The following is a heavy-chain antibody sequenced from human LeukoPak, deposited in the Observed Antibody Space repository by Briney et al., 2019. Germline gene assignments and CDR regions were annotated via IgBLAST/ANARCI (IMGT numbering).Heavy chain of an antibody. D-gene: IGHD1-26*01. CDR2: IYSGGST. CDR3: ARDQEWDNAFDI. CDR1: GFTVSSNY. J-gene: IGHJ3*02. V-gene: IGHV3-66*02. Sequence: GGSLRLSCAASGFTVSSNYVSWVRQAPGKGLEWVSVIYSGGSTYYADSVKGRFTISRDNSKNTLYLQMNSLRAEDTAVYYCARDQEWDNAFDIWGQGTMVTVSS.